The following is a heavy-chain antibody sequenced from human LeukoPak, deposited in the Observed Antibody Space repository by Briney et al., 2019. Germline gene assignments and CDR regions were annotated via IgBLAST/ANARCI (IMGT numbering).Heavy chain of an antibody. D-gene: IGHD3-3*01. J-gene: IGHJ3*02. CDR2: IYPGDSDT. V-gene: IGHV5-51*01. CDR1: GYSFTSYW. Sequence: GESLQISCKGSGYSFTSYWIGWVRQMPGKGLEWMGIIYPGDSDTRYSPSFQGQVTISADKSISTAYLQWSSLKASDTAMYYCARQGIRIFGVDAFDIWGQGTMVTVSS. CDR3: ARQGIRIFGVDAFDI.